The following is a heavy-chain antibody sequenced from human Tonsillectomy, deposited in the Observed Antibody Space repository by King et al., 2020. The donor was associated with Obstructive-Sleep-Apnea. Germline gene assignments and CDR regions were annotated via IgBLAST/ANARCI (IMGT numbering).Heavy chain of an antibody. CDR1: GFTLSWFS. V-gene: IGHV3-48*04. CDR3: VRDKDWVFDS. J-gene: IGHJ4*02. CDR2: ITSTSTGL. Sequence: VQLVQSGGGLVQPGGSLTLSCAVSGFTLSWFSMNWVRQAPGKGLEWISYITSTSTGLDYADSVKGRFTISRDNAQSSLYLQMNSLRAEDTAVYYCVRDKDWVFDSWGQGTLVTVS. D-gene: IGHD3-9*01.